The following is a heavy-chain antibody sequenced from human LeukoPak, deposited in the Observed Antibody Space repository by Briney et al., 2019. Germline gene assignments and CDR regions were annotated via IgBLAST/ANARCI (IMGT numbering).Heavy chain of an antibody. CDR2: IYSGNYT. CDR3: TRDRDADGDYGAFDI. CDR1: EFTVSSTY. Sequence: GRSLRLSCAASEFTVSSTYMSWVRQAPGKGLEWVSVIYSGNYTYYADSVKGRFTIARDNPKNTLSLQMNSLRPEDTAVYYCTRDRDADGDYGAFDIWGQGTMVTVSS. D-gene: IGHD4-17*01. V-gene: IGHV3-53*01. J-gene: IGHJ3*02.